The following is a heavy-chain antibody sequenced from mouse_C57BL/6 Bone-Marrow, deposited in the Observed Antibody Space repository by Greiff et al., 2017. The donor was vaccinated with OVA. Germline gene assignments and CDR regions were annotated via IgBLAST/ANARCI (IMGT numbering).Heavy chain of an antibody. CDR3: TRGGVRQGGDY. D-gene: IGHD2-14*01. Sequence: VQLQQSGAELVRPGTSVKVSCKASGYAFTNYLIEWVKQRPGQGLEWIGVINPGSGGTNYNEKFKGKATLTADKSSSTAYMQLSSLTSEDSAVYFCTRGGVRQGGDYWGPGTTLTVSS. CDR1: GYAFTNYL. J-gene: IGHJ2*01. V-gene: IGHV1-54*01. CDR2: INPGSGGT.